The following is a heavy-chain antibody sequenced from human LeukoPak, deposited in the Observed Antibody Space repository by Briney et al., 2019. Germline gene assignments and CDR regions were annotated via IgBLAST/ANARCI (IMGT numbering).Heavy chain of an antibody. J-gene: IGHJ3*02. V-gene: IGHV5-51*01. CDR1: GYSFTSYW. CDR3: ALFQAVADPLGAFDI. Sequence: GESLKISCKGSGYSFTSYWIGWVRQMPGKGLEWMGIIYPGDSDTRYSPSFQGQVTISADKSISTAYLQWSSLKASDTAMYYCALFQAVADPLGAFDIWGQGTMVTVSS. D-gene: IGHD6-19*01. CDR2: IYPGDSDT.